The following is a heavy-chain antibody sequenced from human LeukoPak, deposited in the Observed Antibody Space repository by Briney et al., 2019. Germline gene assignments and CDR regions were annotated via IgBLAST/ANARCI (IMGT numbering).Heavy chain of an antibody. CDR3: AKADIVVVPVPNPFDY. Sequence: GGSLRLSCAASGFTSSSYAMSWVRQAPGKGLEWVSAVSGSGGSTYYADSVKGRFTISRDNSKNTLYLQMNSLRAEDTAVYYCAKADIVVVPVPNPFDYWGQGTLVTVSS. CDR1: GFTSSSYA. D-gene: IGHD2-2*01. CDR2: VSGSGGST. J-gene: IGHJ4*02. V-gene: IGHV3-23*01.